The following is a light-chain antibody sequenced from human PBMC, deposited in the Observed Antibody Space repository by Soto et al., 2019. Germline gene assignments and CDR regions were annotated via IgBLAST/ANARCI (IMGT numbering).Light chain of an antibody. CDR3: QHYGSSPPIT. CDR1: QSVSSNY. J-gene: IGKJ5*01. Sequence: EIVLTQSPGTLSLSPGERARLSCRASQSVSSNYLAWYQQKPGQAPRLLLHSASSRATGIPDRFSGSGSGTDFTLTISRREPEDFAVYYCQHYGSSPPITFGQGTQLDIK. CDR2: SAS. V-gene: IGKV3-20*01.